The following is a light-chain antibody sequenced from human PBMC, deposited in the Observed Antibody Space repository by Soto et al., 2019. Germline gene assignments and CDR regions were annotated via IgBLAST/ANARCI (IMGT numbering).Light chain of an antibody. Sequence: EIVLTQSPATLALSPGEGATLSARASQSVSSYLAWYQQKPGQAPRLLIHDASTRATGIPARFSGSGSGTEFILTISSVESEDFAIYYCQQHNDWPTFGQGTRLEIK. V-gene: IGKV3-11*01. CDR1: QSVSSY. J-gene: IGKJ5*01. CDR3: QQHNDWPT. CDR2: DAS.